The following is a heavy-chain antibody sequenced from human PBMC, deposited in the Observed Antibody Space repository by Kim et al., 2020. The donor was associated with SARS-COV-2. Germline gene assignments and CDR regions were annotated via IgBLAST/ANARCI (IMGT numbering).Heavy chain of an antibody. CDR2: INGGNGNT. CDR3: AREGSGSYNWLDP. J-gene: IGHJ5*02. D-gene: IGHD3-10*01. V-gene: IGHV1-3*01. Sequence: ASVKVSCKASGYTFDTFSLYWLRQAPGQRFEWMGWINGGNGNTRYSQNFQGRVTFTRDTSATTAYIELTSLTFKDTAVYYCAREGSGSYNWLDPWGQGTLVTVSS. CDR1: GYTFDTFS.